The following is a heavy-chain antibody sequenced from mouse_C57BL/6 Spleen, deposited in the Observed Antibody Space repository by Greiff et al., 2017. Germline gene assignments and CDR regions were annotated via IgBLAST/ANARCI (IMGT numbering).Heavy chain of an antibody. J-gene: IGHJ1*03. Sequence: EVQLKESGPGLVKPSQSLSLTCSVTGYSITSGYYWNWIRQSPGNKLEWMCYIRYDGSNNYNPSLKNRISITRDTSKNQFFLKLNSVTTEDPATYYCATDYGSSYWYFDVWGTGTTVTVSS. CDR2: IRYDGSN. V-gene: IGHV3-6*01. D-gene: IGHD1-1*01. CDR3: ATDYGSSYWYFDV. CDR1: GYSITSGYY.